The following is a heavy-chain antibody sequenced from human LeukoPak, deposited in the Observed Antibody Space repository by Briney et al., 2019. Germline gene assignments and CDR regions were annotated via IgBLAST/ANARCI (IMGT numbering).Heavy chain of an antibody. J-gene: IGHJ6*03. CDR1: GFTFSSYS. CDR2: ISSSSSYI. CDR3: ARVGGYDPNDYYYMDV. V-gene: IGHV3-21*01. D-gene: IGHD5-12*01. Sequence: GGSLRLSCAASGFTFSSYSMNWVRQAPGKGLEWVSSISSSSSYIYYADSVKGRFTISRDNAKNSLYLQMNSLRAEDTAVYYCARVGGYDPNDYYYMDVWSKGTTVTVSS.